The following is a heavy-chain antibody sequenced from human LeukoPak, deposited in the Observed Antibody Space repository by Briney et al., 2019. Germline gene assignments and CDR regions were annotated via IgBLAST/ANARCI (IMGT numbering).Heavy chain of an antibody. CDR1: GYTLTELS. D-gene: IGHD3-22*01. V-gene: IGHV1-24*01. CDR2: FDPEDGET. J-gene: IGHJ6*03. CDR3: ARASPMIVVVITEGTGYYYYMDV. Sequence: ASVKVSCKVSGYTLTELSMHWVRQAPGKGLEWMGGFDPEDGETIYAQKFQGRVTTTEDTSTDTAYMELSSLRSEDTAVYYCARASPMIVVVITEGTGYYYYMDVWGKGTTVTVSS.